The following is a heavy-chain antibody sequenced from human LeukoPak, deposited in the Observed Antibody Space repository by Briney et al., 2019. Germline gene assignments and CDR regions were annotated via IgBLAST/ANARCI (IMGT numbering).Heavy chain of an antibody. CDR2: IYYSGST. D-gene: IGHD2-2*01. J-gene: IGHJ6*03. V-gene: IGHV4-59*01. CDR1: GASITSYY. Sequence: SETLSLTCTVSGASITSYYWSWIRQPPGKGLEWIGYIYYSGSTNYNPSLKSRATISLDTSKNLFSLKLTSVTAADTAMYYCARSRYDSTSTNYYMDVWGKGTTVTVSS. CDR3: ARSRYDSTSTNYYMDV.